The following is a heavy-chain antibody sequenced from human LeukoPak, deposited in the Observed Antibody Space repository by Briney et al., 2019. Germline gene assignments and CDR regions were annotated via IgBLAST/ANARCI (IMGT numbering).Heavy chain of an antibody. CDR2: TSSSSAYT. J-gene: IGHJ4*02. D-gene: IGHD3-22*01. CDR3: AKSSYYDSSGYYREYYFDY. Sequence: GGSLRLSCAASGFTFSSFSMIWVRQAPGKGLEWVSSTSSSSAYTFYAESGKGRFTISRDNAKNSLFLQMNSLRAEDTAMYYCAKSSYYDSSGYYREYYFDYWGQGTLVTVSS. CDR1: GFTFSSFS. V-gene: IGHV3-21*04.